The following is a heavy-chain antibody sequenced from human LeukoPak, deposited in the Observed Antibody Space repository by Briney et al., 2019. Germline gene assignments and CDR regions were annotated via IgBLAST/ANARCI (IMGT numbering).Heavy chain of an antibody. V-gene: IGHV3-30*02. J-gene: IGHJ5*02. D-gene: IGHD3-10*01. Sequence: GGSLRLSCAASGFTFSSYGMHWVRQAPGKGLEWVAFIRYDGSNKYYADSVKGRFTISIDNSKNTLYLQMNSLRAEDTAVYYCAKSYLPNYYGSGSYPGENWFDPWGQGTLVTVSS. CDR2: IRYDGSNK. CDR3: AKSYLPNYYGSGSYPGENWFDP. CDR1: GFTFSSYG.